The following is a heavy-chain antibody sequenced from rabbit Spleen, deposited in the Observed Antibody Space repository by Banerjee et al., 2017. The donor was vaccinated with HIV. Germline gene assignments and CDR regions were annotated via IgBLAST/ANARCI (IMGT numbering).Heavy chain of an antibody. V-gene: IGHV1S40*01. J-gene: IGHJ3*01. CDR3: ARDTSSSFSSYGMDL. Sequence: QSLEESGGDLVKPGASLTLTCTASGVSFSYSSYMCWVRQAPEKGLEWIACIDAGSSGFTYFATWAKGRFTISKTSSTTVTLQMTRLTAADTATYFCARDTSSSFSSYGMDLWGQGTLVTVS. CDR1: GVSFSYSSY. D-gene: IGHD1-1*01. CDR2: IDAGSSGFT.